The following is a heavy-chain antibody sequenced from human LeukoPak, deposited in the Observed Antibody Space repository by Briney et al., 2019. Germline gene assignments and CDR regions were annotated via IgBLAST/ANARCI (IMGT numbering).Heavy chain of an antibody. D-gene: IGHD6-25*01. Sequence: SETLSLTCTVSGGSISSSSYYWGWIRQPPGEGLEWIGSIYYSGSTFYNPSLKSRVTISVDTSKNQFSLKLSSVTAADTAVYYCARDREAAAGRWFDPWGQGTLVTVSS. CDR2: IYYSGST. CDR1: GGSISSSSYY. V-gene: IGHV4-39*07. J-gene: IGHJ5*02. CDR3: ARDREAAAGRWFDP.